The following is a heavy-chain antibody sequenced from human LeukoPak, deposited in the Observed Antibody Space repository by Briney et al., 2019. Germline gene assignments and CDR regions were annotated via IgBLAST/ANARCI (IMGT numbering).Heavy chain of an antibody. J-gene: IGHJ6*03. CDR2: INHSGST. V-gene: IGHV4-34*01. D-gene: IGHD3-10*01. CDR1: GGSFSGYY. CDR3: ARSYGSGSLYYYYMDV. Sequence: KPSETLSLTCAVYGGSFSGYYWSWIRQPPGKGLEWIGEINHSGSTNYNPSLKSRVTISVDTYKNQFSLKLSSVTAADTAVYYCARSYGSGSLYYYYMDVWGKGTTVTISS.